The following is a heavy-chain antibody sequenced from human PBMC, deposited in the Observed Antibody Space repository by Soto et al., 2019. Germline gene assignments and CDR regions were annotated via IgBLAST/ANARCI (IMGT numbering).Heavy chain of an antibody. CDR2: INWNGGST. V-gene: IGHV3-20*04. Sequence: PGGSLRLSCAASGFTFDDHGMSWVRQAPGKGLEWVSGINWNGGSTVYADSVKGRFTISRDNAKNSLYLQMNSLRAEDTAVYYCASPEAYDSSGNPSGMDVWGQGTTVTVSS. CDR1: GFTFDDHG. J-gene: IGHJ6*02. CDR3: ASPEAYDSSGNPSGMDV. D-gene: IGHD3-22*01.